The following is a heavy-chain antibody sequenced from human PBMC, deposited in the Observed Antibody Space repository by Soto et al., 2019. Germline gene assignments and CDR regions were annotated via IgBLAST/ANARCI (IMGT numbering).Heavy chain of an antibody. CDR1: GYAFRTYY. CDR2: IIPNSGGA. Sequence: ASVKVSCKASGYAFRTYYIHWVRQAPGQGLEWMGWIIPNSGGANYALKLRGRVTMTRDTSIRIAYLEVSRLHYDDTAIYSCVRGXXXHGFDXWGQGTLVTVSS. V-gene: IGHV1-2*02. J-gene: IGHJ3*02. CDR3: VRGXXXHGFDX.